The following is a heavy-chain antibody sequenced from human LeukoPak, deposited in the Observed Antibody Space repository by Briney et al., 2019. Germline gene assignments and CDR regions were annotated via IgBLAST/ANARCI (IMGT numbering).Heavy chain of an antibody. CDR1: GFTFSSYG. CDR3: AKSSGGYGPLDS. D-gene: IGHD5-18*01. Sequence: GRSLRLSCAASGFTFSSYGMHWVRQAPGKGLEWVAVIWYDGSNKYYADSVKGRFTISRDNSKNTLHLQMNSLRAEDTAVYYCAKSSGGYGPLDSWGQGTLVTVSS. V-gene: IGHV3-33*06. J-gene: IGHJ4*02. CDR2: IWYDGSNK.